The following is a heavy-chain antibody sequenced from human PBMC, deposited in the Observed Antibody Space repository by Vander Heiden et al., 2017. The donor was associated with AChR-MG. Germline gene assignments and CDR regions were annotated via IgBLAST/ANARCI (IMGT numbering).Heavy chain of an antibody. CDR1: GFTSSSYA. J-gene: IGHJ3*02. V-gene: IGHV3-23*01. CDR2: ISGSGGST. Sequence: EVQLLESGGGLVQPGGSLRLSCAASGFTSSSYAMSGVREAPGKGLEWVSAISGSGGSTYYADSVKGRFTISRDNSKNTLYLQMNSLRAEDTAVYYCAKRQWPLYTHAFDIWGQGTMVTVSS. D-gene: IGHD3-3*01. CDR3: AKRQWPLYTHAFDI.